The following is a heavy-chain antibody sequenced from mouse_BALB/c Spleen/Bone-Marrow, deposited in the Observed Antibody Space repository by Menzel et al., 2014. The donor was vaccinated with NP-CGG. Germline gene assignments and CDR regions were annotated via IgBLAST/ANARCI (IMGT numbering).Heavy chain of an antibody. V-gene: IGHV14-3*02. D-gene: IGHD2-4*01. J-gene: IGHJ2*01. CDR3: ALYYDYDVGY. CDR2: IDPANGNT. CDR1: GFNIKDTY. Sequence: VHVKQSGAELVKPGASVKLSCTASGFNIKDTYMHWVKQRPEQGLEWIGRIDPANGNTKYDPKFQGKATITADTSSNTAYLQLSSLTFEDTAVYYCALYYDYDVGYWGQGTTLTVSS.